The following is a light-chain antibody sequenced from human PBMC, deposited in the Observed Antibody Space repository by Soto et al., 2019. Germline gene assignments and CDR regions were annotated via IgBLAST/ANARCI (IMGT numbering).Light chain of an antibody. V-gene: IGKV3-11*01. J-gene: IGKJ1*01. Sequence: DTLLTPSPATLCSFPGDRVTLSCRASPAVNTRLAWYQHRPGQAPRLLIYLASNRAAGVPARFSGSGSGTDFTLTISDVEPEDFAVYYCRQRQRWPRTFGQGTKVDIK. CDR3: RQRQRWPRT. CDR2: LAS. CDR1: PAVNTR.